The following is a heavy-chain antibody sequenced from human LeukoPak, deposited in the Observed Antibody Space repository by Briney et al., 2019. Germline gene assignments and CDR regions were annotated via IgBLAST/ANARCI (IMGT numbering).Heavy chain of an antibody. D-gene: IGHD5-24*01. CDR3: ARERWVQLGAFDI. CDR1: GGSISSYY. Sequence: PSETLSLTCTVSGGSISSYYWSWIRQPPGKGLEWIGFIYRSDITNYNPSLKSRVTISLDTSKNQFSLKVSSVTAADTAVYYCARERWVQLGAFDIWGPGTMVTVSS. J-gene: IGHJ3*02. V-gene: IGHV4-59*01. CDR2: IYRSDIT.